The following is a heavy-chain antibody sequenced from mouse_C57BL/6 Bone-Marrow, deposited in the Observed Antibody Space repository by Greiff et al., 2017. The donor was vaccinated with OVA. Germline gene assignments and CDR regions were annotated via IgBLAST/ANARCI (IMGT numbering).Heavy chain of an antibody. V-gene: IGHV1-9*01. CDR3: ARDGNPWFAY. D-gene: IGHD2-1*01. J-gene: IGHJ3*01. CDR2: ILPGSGST. CDR1: GYTFTGYW. Sequence: QVQLKQSGAELMKPGASVKLSCKATGYTFTGYWIEWVKQRPGHGLEWIGEILPGSGSTNYNEKFKGKATFTADTSSNTAYMQLSSPTTEDSAIYYCARDGNPWFAYWGQGTLVTVSA.